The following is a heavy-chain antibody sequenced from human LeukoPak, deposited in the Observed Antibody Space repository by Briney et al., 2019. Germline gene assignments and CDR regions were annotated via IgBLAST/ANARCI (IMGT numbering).Heavy chain of an antibody. Sequence: GGSLRLSCAASGFTFSSYAMHWVRQAPGKGLEWVALISYHGSNKYYADSVKGRFTISRDNSKNTLYLQMNSLRAEDTAVYYCARDGTGTPYDYWGQGTLVTVSS. CDR3: ARDGTGTPYDY. CDR2: ISYHGSNK. J-gene: IGHJ4*02. V-gene: IGHV3-30-3*01. CDR1: GFTFSSYA. D-gene: IGHD1-7*01.